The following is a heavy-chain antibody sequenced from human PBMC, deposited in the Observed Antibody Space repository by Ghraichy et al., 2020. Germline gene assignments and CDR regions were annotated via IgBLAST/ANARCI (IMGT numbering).Heavy chain of an antibody. J-gene: IGHJ3*02. V-gene: IGHV4-39*01. CDR3: ARAFDSSGATWGDAFDI. CDR2: IYYSGST. Sequence: SETLSLTCTVSGGSISSSRYYWGWIRQPPGKGLEWIGSIYYSGSTYYNPSLKSRVTISVDTSKKQFSLKLSSVTAADTAVYFCARAFDSSGATWGDAFDIWGQGTMVTVSS. CDR1: GGSISSSRYY. D-gene: IGHD3-16*01.